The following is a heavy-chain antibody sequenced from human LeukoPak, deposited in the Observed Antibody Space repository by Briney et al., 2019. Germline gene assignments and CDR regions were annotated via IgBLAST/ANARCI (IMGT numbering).Heavy chain of an antibody. CDR3: ARGAYSNYGSYFDY. V-gene: IGHV4-30-4*08. CDR2: IYYSGST. J-gene: IGHJ4*02. CDR1: GGSISSGDYY. Sequence: SETLSLTCTVSGGSISSGDYYWSWIRQPPGKGLEWIGYIYYSGSTYYNPSLKSRVTISVDTSKNQFSLKLSSVTAADTAVYYCARGAYSNYGSYFDYWGQGTLVTVPS. D-gene: IGHD4-11*01.